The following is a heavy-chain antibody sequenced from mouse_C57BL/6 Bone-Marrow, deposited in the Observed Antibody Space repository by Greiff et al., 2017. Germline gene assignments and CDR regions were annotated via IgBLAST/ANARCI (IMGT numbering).Heavy chain of an antibody. J-gene: IGHJ3*01. Sequence: QVQLQQPGAELVKPGASVKMSCKASGYTFTSYWITWVKQRPGQGLEWIGDIYPGSGSTNYNKKFKSKAPLTVDTSSSTAYMQLSSLTAEDSAVYYYARWSNYFAYWGQGTLVTVSA. CDR2: IYPGSGST. CDR1: GYTFTSYW. V-gene: IGHV1-55*01. D-gene: IGHD2-5*01. CDR3: ARWSNYFAY.